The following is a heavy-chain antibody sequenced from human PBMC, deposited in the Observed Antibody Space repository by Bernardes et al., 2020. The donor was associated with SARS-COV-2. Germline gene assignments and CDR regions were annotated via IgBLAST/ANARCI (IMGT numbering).Heavy chain of an antibody. CDR3: ARDFRSYDDFWSGYYRDYYHYGMDV. CDR2: ISTTSDYI. J-gene: IGHJ6*02. CDR1: GFSFSTYG. D-gene: IGHD3-3*01. V-gene: IGHV3-21*01. Sequence: GGSLRLSCAASGFSFSTYGMNWVRQAPGKGLEWVSSISTTSDYIYYADSVEGRFTVSRDNTENSLYLQMNSLRAEDTAVYFCARDFRSYDDFWSGYYRDYYHYGMDVWGQGTTVTVSS.